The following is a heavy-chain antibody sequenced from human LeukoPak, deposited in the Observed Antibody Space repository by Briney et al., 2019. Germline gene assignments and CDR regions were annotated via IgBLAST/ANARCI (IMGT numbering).Heavy chain of an antibody. D-gene: IGHD4/OR15-4a*01. CDR1: GGSISSYY. CDR3: ARASCWPYYYYYMDV. V-gene: IGHV4-59*01. J-gene: IGHJ6*03. Sequence: SETLSLTCTVSGGSISSYYWSWIRQPPGKGLEWIGYIYYSGSTNYNPSLKSRVTISVDTSKNQFSLKLSSVTAADTAVYYCARASCWPYYYYYMDVWGKGTTVTVSS. CDR2: IYYSGST.